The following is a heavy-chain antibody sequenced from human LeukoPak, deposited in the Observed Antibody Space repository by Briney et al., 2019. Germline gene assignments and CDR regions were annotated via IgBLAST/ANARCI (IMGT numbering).Heavy chain of an antibody. Sequence: SETLSLTCTVSGGSISSYYRSWIRQPPGKGLEWIGEINHSGSTNYNPSLKSRVTISVDTSKNQFSLKLSSVTAADTAVYYCAGRYYYYYMDVWGKGTTVTVSS. CDR1: GGSISSYY. CDR3: AGRYYYYYMDV. J-gene: IGHJ6*03. V-gene: IGHV4-34*01. CDR2: INHSGST.